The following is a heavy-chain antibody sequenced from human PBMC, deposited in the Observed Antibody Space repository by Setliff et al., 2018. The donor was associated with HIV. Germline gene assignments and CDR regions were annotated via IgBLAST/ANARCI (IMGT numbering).Heavy chain of an antibody. V-gene: IGHV1-69*05. D-gene: IGHD3-10*01. CDR2: IIPMFGTG. J-gene: IGHJ4*02. CDR3: ANGGSGGQFDY. CDR1: GGTFSSYG. Sequence: SVKVSCKASGGTFSSYGISWVRQAPGQGLEWMGAIIPMFGTGFYAQKFQGRVTITTDESRTTSYMEMNSLSSEDTAVYYCANGGSGGQFDYWGQGTLVTVSS.